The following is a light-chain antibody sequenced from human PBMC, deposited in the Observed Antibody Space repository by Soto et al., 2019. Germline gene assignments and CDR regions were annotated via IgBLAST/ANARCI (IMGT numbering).Light chain of an antibody. CDR2: EVT. CDR3: SSSAGSNNLI. V-gene: IGLV2-8*01. Sequence: QSALTQPPSASGSPGQSVTISCTGTSSDVGGYNYVSWYQQHPGKAPKLMIYEVTKRPSGVPDRFSGSKSGNTASLTVSGLQADDEADYYCSSSAGSNNLIFGGGTNVTVL. J-gene: IGLJ2*01. CDR1: SSDVGGYNY.